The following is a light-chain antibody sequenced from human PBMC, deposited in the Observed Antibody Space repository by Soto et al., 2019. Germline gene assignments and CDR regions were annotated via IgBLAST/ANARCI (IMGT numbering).Light chain of an antibody. Sequence: EIVMTQSPATLSVSPGERATLSCRASQSLSSNLAWYQQKPGQAPRLLIYGAATRATGVPARFSGSGSGTEFTLTISSLQSEDFAVYYCQQYNNWPLLTFGGGTKVEIK. CDR1: QSLSSN. CDR2: GAA. V-gene: IGKV3-15*01. CDR3: QQYNNWPLLT. J-gene: IGKJ4*01.